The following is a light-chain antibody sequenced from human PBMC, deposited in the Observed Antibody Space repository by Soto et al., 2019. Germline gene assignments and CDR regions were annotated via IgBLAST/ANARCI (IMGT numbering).Light chain of an antibody. V-gene: IGLV2-11*01. CDR3: CSYAGDTTFYV. Sequence: QSALTQPRSVSGSPGESVTITCTGTSSDVGAYNSVSWYQQRPDKAPKLMIYDVNKWPSGVPDRFSGSKSANAASLTISGLQAEDEADYYCCSYAGDTTFYVFGTGTKVTVL. J-gene: IGLJ1*01. CDR1: SSDVGAYNS. CDR2: DVN.